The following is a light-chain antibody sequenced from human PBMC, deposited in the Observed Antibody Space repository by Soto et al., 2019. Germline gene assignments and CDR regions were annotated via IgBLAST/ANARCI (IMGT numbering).Light chain of an antibody. CDR1: SSDVGGYNY. J-gene: IGLJ1*01. CDR3: SSYTSSSTLV. CDR2: EVS. Sequence: QSVLTQPASGSGSPGQSITISCTGTSSDVGGYNYVSWYQQHPGKAPKLMIYEVSNRPSGVSNRFSGSKSGNTASLTIYGLQAEDEADYYCSSYTSSSTLVFVTGSKFTVL. V-gene: IGLV2-14*01.